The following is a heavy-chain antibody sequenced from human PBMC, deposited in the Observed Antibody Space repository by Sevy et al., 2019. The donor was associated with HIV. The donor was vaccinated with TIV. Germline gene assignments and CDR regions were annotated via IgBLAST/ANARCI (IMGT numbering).Heavy chain of an antibody. CDR2: IYYSGST. CDR3: ARLGKWGGLAFDI. J-gene: IGHJ3*02. D-gene: IGHD1-26*01. Sequence: SETLSLTCIVSGGSISSYYWSWIRQPPGKGLEWIGYIYYSGSTNYNPSLKSRVTISVDTSKNQFSLKLSYVTAADTAVYYCARLGKWGGLAFDIWGQGTMVTVSS. CDR1: GGSISSYY. V-gene: IGHV4-59*01.